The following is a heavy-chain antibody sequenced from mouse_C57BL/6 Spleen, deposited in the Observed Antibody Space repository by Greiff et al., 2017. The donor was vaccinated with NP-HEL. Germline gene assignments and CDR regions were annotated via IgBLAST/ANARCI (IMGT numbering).Heavy chain of an antibody. CDR1: GFNIKNTY. Sequence: EVKLVESVAELVRPGASVKLSCTASGFNIKNTYMHWVKQRPEQGLEWIGRIDPANGNTKYAPKFQGKATITADTSSNTAYLQLSSLASEDTAIYSCASSYDYDYCDYWGQGTTLTVSS. J-gene: IGHJ2*01. CDR3: ASSYDYDYCDY. V-gene: IGHV14-3*01. CDR2: IDPANGNT. D-gene: IGHD2-4*01.